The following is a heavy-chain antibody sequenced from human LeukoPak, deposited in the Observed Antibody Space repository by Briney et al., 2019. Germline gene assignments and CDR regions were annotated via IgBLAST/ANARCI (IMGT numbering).Heavy chain of an antibody. J-gene: IGHJ5*02. CDR2: IIPIFGTA. Sequence: ASVKVSCKASGYTFTSYYMHWVRQAPGQGLEWMGGIIPIFGTANYAQKFQGRVTITTDESTSTAYMELSSLRSEDTAVYYCARGPIVVVPAASYWFDPWGQGTLVTVSS. D-gene: IGHD2-2*01. CDR3: ARGPIVVVPAASYWFDP. V-gene: IGHV1-69*05. CDR1: GYTFTSYY.